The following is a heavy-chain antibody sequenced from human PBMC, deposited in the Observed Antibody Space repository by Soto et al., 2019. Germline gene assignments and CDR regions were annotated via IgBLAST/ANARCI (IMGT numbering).Heavy chain of an antibody. CDR3: ARGVLH. Sequence: QVQLQESGPGLVQPSQTLSLTCTVSGGSISSGGYYWSWIRQHPGTGLEWIGHISYSGSTYYNTSLKCLVSLSVDTSRSQFSLIVNSVTAAGTAVYYCARGVLHWGQGTLVTVSS. CDR1: GGSISSGGYY. V-gene: IGHV4-31*01. CDR2: ISYSGST. J-gene: IGHJ4*01.